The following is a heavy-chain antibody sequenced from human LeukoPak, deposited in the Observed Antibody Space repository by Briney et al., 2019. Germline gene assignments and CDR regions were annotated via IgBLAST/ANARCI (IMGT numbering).Heavy chain of an antibody. CDR2: INPSGGST. Sequence: GASVKVSCKASGYTFTSYYMHWVRQAPGQGLEWMGIINPSGGSTSYAQKFQGRVTMTRDMSTSTVYMELSSLRSEDTTVYYCARVKIPGGYPDYWGQGTLVTVSS. CDR3: ARVKIPGGYPDY. J-gene: IGHJ4*02. D-gene: IGHD5-12*01. CDR1: GYTFTSYY. V-gene: IGHV1-46*01.